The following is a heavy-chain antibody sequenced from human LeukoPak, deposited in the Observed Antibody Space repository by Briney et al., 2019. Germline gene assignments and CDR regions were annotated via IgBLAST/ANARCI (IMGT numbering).Heavy chain of an antibody. J-gene: IGHJ4*02. Sequence: PGGSLRLSCAASGFTFITYWMHWVRQAPGKGLVWVSRINSDGSSTTYADSVKGRFTISRDDSKNTLSLQMNSLRVEDTAVYYCARDLAWGAFDYWGQGTLVTVSS. D-gene: IGHD7-27*01. CDR1: GFTFITYW. CDR2: INSDGSST. V-gene: IGHV3-74*01. CDR3: ARDLAWGAFDY.